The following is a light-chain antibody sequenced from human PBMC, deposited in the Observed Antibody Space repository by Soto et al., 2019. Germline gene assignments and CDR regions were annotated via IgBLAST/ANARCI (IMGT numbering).Light chain of an antibody. CDR2: GTS. Sequence: EFVLTQSPGKLSLSPGERATLSCRASQSISSSFLAWYQQKPGQAPRLLIYGTSSRGTGIPDRFSGSGSGTDFTLTISRQEPEDFAVYYCQQYGSSPPLTFGGVTKVEIK. V-gene: IGKV3-20*01. CDR1: QSISSSF. CDR3: QQYGSSPPLT. J-gene: IGKJ4*01.